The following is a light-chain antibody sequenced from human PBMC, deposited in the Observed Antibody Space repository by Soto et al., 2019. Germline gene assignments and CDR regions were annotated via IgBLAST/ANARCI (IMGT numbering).Light chain of an antibody. CDR3: CSHAGTDVV. Sequence: QSALTQPRSVSGSPGQSVTISCTGSSRDVGGYNYVSWYQQRPGKAPKPMLYDVSKRPSGVPDRFSGSKSGNTASLTISGLQAEDEADYYCCSHAGTDVVFGGGTKVTVL. CDR1: SRDVGGYNY. CDR2: DVS. V-gene: IGLV2-11*01. J-gene: IGLJ2*01.